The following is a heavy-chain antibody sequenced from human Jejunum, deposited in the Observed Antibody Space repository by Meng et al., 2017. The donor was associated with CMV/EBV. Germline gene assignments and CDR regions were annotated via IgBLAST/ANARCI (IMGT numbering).Heavy chain of an antibody. CDR3: SRGGGGDGTYLLDY. CDR1: GYAFTGYY. D-gene: IGHD2-21*01. CDR2: INPSSGAI. J-gene: IGHJ4*02. Sequence: QVQLLKSGAEVKKPGASVKVSCKASGYAFTGYYIHWLRQAPGQGLEWMGWINPSSGAIFYAQKFQDRVTMSRETSITTVYMDLSSLRSDDTAVYFCSRGGGGDGTYLLDYWGQGTLVTVSS. V-gene: IGHV1-2*02.